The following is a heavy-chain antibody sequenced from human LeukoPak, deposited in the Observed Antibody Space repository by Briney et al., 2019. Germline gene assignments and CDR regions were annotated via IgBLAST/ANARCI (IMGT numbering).Heavy chain of an antibody. CDR1: GFTFSSYG. Sequence: GGSLRLSCAASGFTFSSYGMHWVRQAPGKGLEWVAVISYDGSNKYYADSVKGRFTISRDNSKNTLYLQMNSLRAEDTAVYYCAKARGLLWFGELFILDYWGQGTLVTVSS. V-gene: IGHV3-30*18. CDR2: ISYDGSNK. J-gene: IGHJ4*02. D-gene: IGHD3-10*01. CDR3: AKARGLLWFGELFILDY.